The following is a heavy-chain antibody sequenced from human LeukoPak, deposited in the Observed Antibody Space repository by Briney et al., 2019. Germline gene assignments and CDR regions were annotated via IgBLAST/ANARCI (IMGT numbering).Heavy chain of an antibody. V-gene: IGHV1-18*01. D-gene: IGHD3-16*02. CDR1: GYTFTSYG. CDR2: ISAYNGNT. Sequence: GASVKVSCKASGYTFTSYGISWVRQAPGQGLEWMGWISAYNGNTNYAQKLQGRVTMTTDTSTSTAYMELRSLRSDDPAVYYWSGSVRVINQGSYRYSYYYMDVWGKGTTVTVSS. J-gene: IGHJ6*03. CDR3: SGSVRVINQGSYRYSYYYMDV.